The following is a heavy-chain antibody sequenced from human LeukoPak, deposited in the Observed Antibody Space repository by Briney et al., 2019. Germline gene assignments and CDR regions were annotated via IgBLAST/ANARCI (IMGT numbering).Heavy chain of an antibody. D-gene: IGHD4-17*01. CDR1: GGTFSSYA. Sequence: GASVKVSCKASGGTFSSYAISWVRQAPGQGLEWMGRIIPILGIANYAQKFQGRATITADKSTSTAYMELSSLRSEDTAVYYCARDYGGNSGSDYWGQGTLVTVSS. V-gene: IGHV1-69*04. CDR3: ARDYGGNSGSDY. CDR2: IIPILGIA. J-gene: IGHJ4*02.